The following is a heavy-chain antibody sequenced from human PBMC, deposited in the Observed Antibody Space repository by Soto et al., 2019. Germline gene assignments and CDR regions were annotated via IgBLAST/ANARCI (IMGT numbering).Heavy chain of an antibody. CDR2: INHSGST. CDR3: ARGWGSCSSTSCYGGINWFDP. D-gene: IGHD2-2*01. J-gene: IGHJ5*02. Sequence: QVQLQQWGAGLLKPSETLSLTCAVYGGSFSGYYWSWIRQPPGKGLEWIGKINHSGSTNYNPSLKSRVTISVDTSKNQFSLKLSSVTAADTAVYYCARGWGSCSSTSCYGGINWFDPWGQGTLVTVSS. V-gene: IGHV4-34*01. CDR1: GGSFSGYY.